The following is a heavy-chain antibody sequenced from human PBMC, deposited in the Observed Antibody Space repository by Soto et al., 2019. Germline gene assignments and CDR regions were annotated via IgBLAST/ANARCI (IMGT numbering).Heavy chain of an antibody. CDR3: ARECSGRSSDLDNTLEV. Sequence: QVQLEQSGADVKKPGASVKLSCKASGYAFNNYDINWVRQAAGRGLEWMGWMNPKSGNTGYARKFQGRLTMTRDTFTATAYLELSSLTYEDTAVYYCARECSGRSSDLDNTLEVWGQGTVVTVSS. CDR2: MNPKSGNT. D-gene: IGHD2-15*01. V-gene: IGHV1-8*01. J-gene: IGHJ3*01. CDR1: GYAFNNYD.